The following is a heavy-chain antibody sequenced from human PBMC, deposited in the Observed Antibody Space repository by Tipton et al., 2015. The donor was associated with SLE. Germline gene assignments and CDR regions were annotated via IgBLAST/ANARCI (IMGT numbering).Heavy chain of an antibody. V-gene: IGHV4-34*01. D-gene: IGHD3-22*01. J-gene: IGHJ4*02. CDR2: INHSGST. Sequence: TLSLTCAVYGGSFSGYYSSWIRQPPGKGLEWIGEINHSGSTNCNPSLKSRVTISVDTSKNQFSLKLSSVTAADTAVYYCARDEYRYDTTGYHLLGHFDFWGQGTLVTVSS. CDR1: GGSFSGYY. CDR3: ARDEYRYDTTGYHLLGHFDF.